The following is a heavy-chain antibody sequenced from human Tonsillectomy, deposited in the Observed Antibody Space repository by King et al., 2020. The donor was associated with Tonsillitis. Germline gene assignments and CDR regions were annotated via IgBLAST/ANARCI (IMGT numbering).Heavy chain of an antibody. V-gene: IGHV2-26*01. CDR2: IFSNDEK. D-gene: IGHD5-12*01. Sequence: TLKESGPVLVKPTETLTLTCTVSGFSLSNARMGVSWIRQPPGKALEWLAHIFSNDEKSHSTSLKRRLTISRDTSKSQVVLTMTNMDPVDTATYYCARINAVDTILSYYYVMDVWGQGTTVTVSS. CDR3: ARINAVDTILSYYYVMDV. J-gene: IGHJ6*02. CDR1: GFSLSNARMG.